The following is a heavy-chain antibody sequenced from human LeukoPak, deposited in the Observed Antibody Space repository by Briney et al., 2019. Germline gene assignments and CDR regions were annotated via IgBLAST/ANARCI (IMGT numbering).Heavy chain of an antibody. V-gene: IGHV4-38-2*02. CDR3: ARGHPLSLLWFGEGDWFDP. J-gene: IGHJ5*02. D-gene: IGHD3-10*01. Sequence: SETLSLTCTVSGYSISSGYYWGWIRQPPGKGLEWIGSIYHSGSTYYNPSLKSRVTISVDTSKNQFSLKLSSVTAADTAVYYCARGHPLSLLWFGEGDWFDPWGQGTLVTVSS. CDR2: IYHSGST. CDR1: GYSISSGYY.